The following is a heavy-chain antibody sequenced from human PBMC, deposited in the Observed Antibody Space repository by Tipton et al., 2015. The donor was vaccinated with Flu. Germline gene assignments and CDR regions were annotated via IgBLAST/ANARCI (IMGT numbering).Heavy chain of an antibody. CDR3: ARGGEYYYDSSGYSY. D-gene: IGHD3-22*01. J-gene: IGHJ4*02. V-gene: IGHV4-59*01. CDR2: IYYSGST. CDR1: GGSISSYY. Sequence: LSLTCTVSGGSISSYYWSWIRQPPGKGLEWIGYIYYSGSTNYNPSLKSRVTISVDTSKNQFSLKLSSVTAADTAVYYCARGGEYYYDSSGYSYWGQGTLVTVSS.